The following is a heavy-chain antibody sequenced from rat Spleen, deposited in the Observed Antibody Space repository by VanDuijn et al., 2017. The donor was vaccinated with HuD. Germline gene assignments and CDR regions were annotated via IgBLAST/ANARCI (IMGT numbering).Heavy chain of an antibody. CDR1: GFTFSNYY. Sequence: EVQLVESGGGLMQPGGSMKLSCATSGFTFSNYYMAWVRQAPTKGLEWVASITNTGGSTYYPDSVKGRFTISRDNAKSTLYLQMNSLRSEDTATYYCTRGGPEIVMPHYFDYWGQGVMVTVSS. CDR3: TRGGPEIVMPHYFDY. CDR2: ITNTGGST. J-gene: IGHJ2*01. V-gene: IGHV5-25*01. D-gene: IGHD1-12*01.